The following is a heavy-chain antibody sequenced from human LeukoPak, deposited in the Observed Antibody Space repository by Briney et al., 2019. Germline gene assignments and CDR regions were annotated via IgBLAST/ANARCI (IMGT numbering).Heavy chain of an antibody. D-gene: IGHD5-24*01. CDR1: GFTFSSYG. V-gene: IGHV3-30*02. J-gene: IGHJ3*02. CDR3: XXXXXRXDGYNYGRDGAFDI. Sequence: GGSLRLSCAASGFTFSSYGIHWVRQAPGKGLEWVAFIRYDGSNKYYADSVKGRFTISRDNSKNTLYLQMNSLRAEDTAVYYXXXXXXRXDGYNYGRDGAFDIWGQGTMVTVSS. CDR2: IRYDGSNK.